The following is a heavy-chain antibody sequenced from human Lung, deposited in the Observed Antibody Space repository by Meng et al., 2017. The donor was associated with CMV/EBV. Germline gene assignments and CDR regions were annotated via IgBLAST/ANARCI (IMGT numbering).Heavy chain of an antibody. CDR1: GGSIGSGGYY. D-gene: IGHD5-24*01. CDR3: AREAGRDGYATPKFDY. CDR2: IYYTGST. V-gene: IGHV4-31*03. J-gene: IGHJ4*02. Sequence: QVQLQESGPGLGKPSPPLSLTCTVSGGSIGSGGYYWSWIRQHPGKGLEWIGYIYYTGSTFYNPSLKSRVTISVDTSKNQFSLKLIPATAADTAVYYCAREAGRDGYATPKFDYWGQGTLVTVSS.